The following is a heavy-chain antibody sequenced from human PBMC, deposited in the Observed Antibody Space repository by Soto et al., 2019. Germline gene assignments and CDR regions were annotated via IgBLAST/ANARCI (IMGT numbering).Heavy chain of an antibody. J-gene: IGHJ5*02. CDR1: GGSISSGGYY. D-gene: IGHD2-2*01. CDR2: IYYSGST. V-gene: IGHV4-31*03. CDR3: ARGDPDIVLVPVVIRFDP. Sequence: QVQLQESGPGLVKPSQTLSLACTVSGGSISSGGYYWSWIRQHPGKGLEWIGYIYYSGSTYYNPSLKSRVTISVDTSKNQFSLKLSSVTAADTAVYYCARGDPDIVLVPVVIRFDPWGQGTLVTVSS.